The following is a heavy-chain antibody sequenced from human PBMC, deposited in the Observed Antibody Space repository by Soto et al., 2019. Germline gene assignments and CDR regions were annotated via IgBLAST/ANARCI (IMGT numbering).Heavy chain of an antibody. V-gene: IGHV4-34*01. CDR2: INHSGST. J-gene: IGHJ3*02. Sequence: SETLSLTCAVYGGSFSGYYWSWIRQPPGKGLEWIGEINHSGSTNYNPSLKSRVTISVDTSKNQFSLKLSSVTAADTAVYYCARVGANSSHDAFDIWGQGTMVTVSS. D-gene: IGHD6-6*01. CDR3: ARVGANSSHDAFDI. CDR1: GGSFSGYY.